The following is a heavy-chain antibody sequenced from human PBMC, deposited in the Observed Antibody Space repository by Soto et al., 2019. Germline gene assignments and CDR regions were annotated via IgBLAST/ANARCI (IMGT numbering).Heavy chain of an antibody. V-gene: IGHV1-46*03. Sequence: APVKVSCKASGYTFTSYYMHWVRQAPGQGLEWMGIINPSGGSTSYAQKFQGRVTMTRDTSTSTVYMELSSLRSEDTAVYYCAREYCSSTSCYLVGMDVWGQGTTVTVSS. CDR2: INPSGGST. CDR1: GYTFTSYY. CDR3: AREYCSSTSCYLVGMDV. J-gene: IGHJ6*02. D-gene: IGHD2-2*01.